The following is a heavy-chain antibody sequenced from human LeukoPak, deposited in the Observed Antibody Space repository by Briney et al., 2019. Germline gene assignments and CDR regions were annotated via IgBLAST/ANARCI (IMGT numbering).Heavy chain of an antibody. J-gene: IGHJ6*02. D-gene: IGHD2-2*01. CDR1: GFTFCSYW. Sequence: PGGSLRLSCAASGFTFCSYWMHWVRQAAVKGLEWVSALSRTCGSTYYADSVKGRFTISRDNSKNTLYLQMNSLRAEDTAVYYCAKDLNIVVVPAARGYYYYGMDVWGQGTTVTVSS. V-gene: IGHV3-23*01. CDR3: AKDLNIVVVPAARGYYYYGMDV. CDR2: LSRTCGST.